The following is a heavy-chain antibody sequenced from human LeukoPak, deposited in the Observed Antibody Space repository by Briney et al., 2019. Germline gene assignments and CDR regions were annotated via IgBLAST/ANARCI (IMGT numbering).Heavy chain of an antibody. Sequence: GGSLRLSCAASGFTFSSYGMHWGRQAPGKGLEWVAVISYDGSSKYYADSVKGRFTISRDNSKNPLYLQMNSLRAEDTAVYYCAKDSMVGGENYFDYWGQGTLVTVS. V-gene: IGHV3-30*18. J-gene: IGHJ4*02. D-gene: IGHD2-15*01. CDR2: ISYDGSSK. CDR3: AKDSMVGGENYFDY. CDR1: GFTFSSYG.